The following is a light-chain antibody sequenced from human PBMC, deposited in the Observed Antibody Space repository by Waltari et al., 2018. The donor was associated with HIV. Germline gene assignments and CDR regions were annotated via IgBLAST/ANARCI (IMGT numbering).Light chain of an antibody. J-gene: IGLJ2*01. Sequence: QSALTQPPSASGSPGQSVTISCTGISSDVGGYNYVSWYQHHPGKAPKLMIYEVNRRPSGVPDRFSGSKSGNTASRTVSGLQADDEADYYCSSYAGTNRLFGGGTKLTVL. CDR1: SSDVGGYNY. V-gene: IGLV2-8*01. CDR2: EVN. CDR3: SSYAGTNRL.